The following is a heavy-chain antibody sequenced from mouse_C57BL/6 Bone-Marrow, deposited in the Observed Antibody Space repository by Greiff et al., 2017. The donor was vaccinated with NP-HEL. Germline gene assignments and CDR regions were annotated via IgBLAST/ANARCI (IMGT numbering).Heavy chain of an antibody. Sequence: VQLKESGPELVKPGASVKISCKASGYSFTGYYMNWVKQSPEKSLEWIGEINPSTGGTTYNQKFKAKATLTVDKSSSTAYMQLKSLTSEDSAVYYCARSGDYWGQGTTLTVSS. CDR2: INPSTGGT. V-gene: IGHV1-42*01. CDR3: ARSGDY. CDR1: GYSFTGYY. D-gene: IGHD3-1*01. J-gene: IGHJ2*01.